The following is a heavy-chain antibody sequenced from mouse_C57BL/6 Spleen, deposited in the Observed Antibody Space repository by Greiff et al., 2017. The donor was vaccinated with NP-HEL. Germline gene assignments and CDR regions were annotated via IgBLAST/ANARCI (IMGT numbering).Heavy chain of an antibody. CDR1: GSTFTSYW. Sequence: QVQLQQPGAELVRPGSSVKLSCKASGSTFTSYWMHWVKQRPIQGLEWIGNIDPSDSETHYNQKFKDKATLTVDKSSSTAYMQLSSLTSEDSAVYYCARWTTVVADWYFDVWGTGTTVTVSS. V-gene: IGHV1-52*01. CDR3: ARWTTVVADWYFDV. D-gene: IGHD1-1*01. CDR2: IDPSDSET. J-gene: IGHJ1*03.